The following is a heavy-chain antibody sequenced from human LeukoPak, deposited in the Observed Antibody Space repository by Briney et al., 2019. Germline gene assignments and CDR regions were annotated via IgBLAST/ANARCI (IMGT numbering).Heavy chain of an antibody. CDR2: INGGGGNT. CDR1: GFTFTSYA. Sequence: GGSLRLSCAASGFTFTSYAMRWVRQAPGKGLEWVSGINGGGGNTYYADSVKGRFTISRDNSKNTLYLQMNSLRAEDTALYYCAKVAHGGDRFDSWGQGTLVTVSS. V-gene: IGHV3-23*01. D-gene: IGHD2-21*02. CDR3: AKVAHGGDRFDS. J-gene: IGHJ5*01.